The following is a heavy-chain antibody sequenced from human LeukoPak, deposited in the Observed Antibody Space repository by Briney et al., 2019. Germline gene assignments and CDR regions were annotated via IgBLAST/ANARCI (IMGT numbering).Heavy chain of an antibody. CDR2: ISGSGGST. J-gene: IGHJ4*02. D-gene: IGHD2-15*01. Sequence: GGSLRLSCVASGITFSNYAVSWVRQAPGKGLEWVSAISGSGGSTYYADSVKGRFTISRDNSKNTLYLQMNSLRAEDTAVYYCAKLPSVAFDYWGQGTLVTVSS. V-gene: IGHV3-23*01. CDR1: GITFSNYA. CDR3: AKLPSVAFDY.